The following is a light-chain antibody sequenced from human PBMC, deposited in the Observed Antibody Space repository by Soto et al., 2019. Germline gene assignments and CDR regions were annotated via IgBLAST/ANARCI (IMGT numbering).Light chain of an antibody. Sequence: EIVLTQSPGTLSLSPGERATLSCRASQSVSSSYLAWYQQKPGQAPRLLIYGASSRATGIPDRLSGSGSGTVFTLTISRLEPEEFVVYYCQQYDSPPYTFGQGTKLEIK. CDR1: QSVSSSY. J-gene: IGKJ2*01. V-gene: IGKV3-20*01. CDR3: QQYDSPPYT. CDR2: GAS.